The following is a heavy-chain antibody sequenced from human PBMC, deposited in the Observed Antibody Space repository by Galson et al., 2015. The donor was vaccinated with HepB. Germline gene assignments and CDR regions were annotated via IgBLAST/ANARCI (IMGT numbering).Heavy chain of an antibody. CDR3: ARGPSYGGWVRFDY. CDR2: INPSGGGT. D-gene: IGHD4/OR15-4a*01. CDR1: EYTFTTYY. V-gene: IGHV1-46*01. Sequence: SVKVSCKASEYTFTTYYIHWVRQAPGQGLEWMGIINPSGGGTTYAQKFQGRVTLTRDTSTSTVYMELSSLRSEDTAMYYCARGPSYGGWVRFDYWGQGTLVTVSS. J-gene: IGHJ4*02.